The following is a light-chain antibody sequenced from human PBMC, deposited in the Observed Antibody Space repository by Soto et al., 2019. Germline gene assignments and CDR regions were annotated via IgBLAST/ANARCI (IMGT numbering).Light chain of an antibody. J-gene: IGLJ7*01. CDR3: CSYLGSSTV. CDR2: EDD. CDR1: SGDVGNYNL. V-gene: IGLV2-23*01. Sequence: QSALTQPASVSGSPGQSITISCTGVSGDVGNYNLVSWYQQHPAKAPKLIIYEDDKRPSGVSNRFSGSKSGDTASLTISGLQSEDEADYYCCSYLGSSTVFGGGTQLTVL.